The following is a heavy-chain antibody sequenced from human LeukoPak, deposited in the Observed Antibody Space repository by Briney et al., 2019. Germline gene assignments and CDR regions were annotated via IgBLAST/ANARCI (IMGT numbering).Heavy chain of an antibody. V-gene: IGHV3-9*01. Sequence: GRSLRLSCAASGFTFDDYAMHWVRQAPGKGLEWVSGISWNSGSIGYADSVKGRFTISRDNAKNSLYLQMNSLRAEDTALYYCAKDRAATYYYGMDVWGQGTTVTVS. CDR3: AKDRAATYYYGMDV. CDR2: ISWNSGSI. CDR1: GFTFDDYA. J-gene: IGHJ6*02. D-gene: IGHD1-26*01.